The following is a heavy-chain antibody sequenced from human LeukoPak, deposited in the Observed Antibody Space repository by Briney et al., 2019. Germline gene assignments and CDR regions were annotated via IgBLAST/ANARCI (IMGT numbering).Heavy chain of an antibody. J-gene: IGHJ4*02. Sequence: GGSLRLSCAAPGIPFSSFGMHWLRQAPGKGLEWVAFIWYDGSNKYYADSVKGRFTISRDNPKNTLYLQMNSLRAEDTAVYYCAKSCLDTYYDTLTGSDYWGQGTLVTVSS. D-gene: IGHD3-9*01. V-gene: IGHV3-30*02. CDR1: GIPFSSFG. CDR2: IWYDGSNK. CDR3: AKSCLDTYYDTLTGSDY.